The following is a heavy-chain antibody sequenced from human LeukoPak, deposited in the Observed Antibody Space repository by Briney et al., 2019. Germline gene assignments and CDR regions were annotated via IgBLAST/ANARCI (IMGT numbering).Heavy chain of an antibody. CDR2: INYSGST. CDR3: ARGGIRQTFDN. J-gene: IGHJ4*02. CDR1: GGSFSTYY. D-gene: IGHD3-3*02. V-gene: IGHV4-59*01. Sequence: SETLSLTCTVSGGSFSTYYWSWIRQPPGKGLEWIGYINYSGSTTYSPSLKSRVTISVDTSKNQFSLNLTSVTAADTAVYYCARGGIRQTFDNWGQGTLVTVSS.